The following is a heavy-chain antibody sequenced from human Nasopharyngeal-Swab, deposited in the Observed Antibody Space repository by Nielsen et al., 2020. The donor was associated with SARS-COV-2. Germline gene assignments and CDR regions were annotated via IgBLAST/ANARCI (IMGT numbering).Heavy chain of an antibody. D-gene: IGHD6-13*01. Sequence: SETRSLTCTVSGGSISSYYWSWIRQTPEKGLEWLGYIYYRGSTNYNPSLKRRVTISVDTSKNQFSLKLSSVTAADTAVYYCTGKGIADENMDVWGQGTTVTVSS. J-gene: IGHJ6*02. CDR3: TGKGIADENMDV. V-gene: IGHV4-59*01. CDR2: IYYRGST. CDR1: GGSISSYY.